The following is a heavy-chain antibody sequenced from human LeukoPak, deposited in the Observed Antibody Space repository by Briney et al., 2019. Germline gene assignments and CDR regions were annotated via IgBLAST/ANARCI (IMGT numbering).Heavy chain of an antibody. CDR1: GGSISSYY. V-gene: IGHV4-4*07. J-gene: IGHJ5*02. Sequence: KPSETLSLTCTVSGGSISSYYWSWIRQPAGKGLEWIGRIYTSGSTNYNPSLKSRVTMSVDTSKNQFSLKLSSVTAADTAVYYCARDHCSSTCCYRYNWFDPWGQGTLVTVSS. CDR3: ARDHCSSTCCYRYNWFDP. CDR2: IYTSGST. D-gene: IGHD2-2*01.